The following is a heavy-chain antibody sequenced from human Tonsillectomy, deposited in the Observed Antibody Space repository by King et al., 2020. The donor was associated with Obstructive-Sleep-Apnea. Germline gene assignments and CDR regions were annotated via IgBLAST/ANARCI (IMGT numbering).Heavy chain of an antibody. CDR3: ARESIAVVVDVPGGEFDY. CDR2: ISNDGTNK. CDR1: GFILSTYA. J-gene: IGHJ4*02. Sequence: VQLVESGGGVVQPGRSLRLSCAASGFILSTYAMHWVRQAPGKGLEWVAVISNDGTNKYYADSVKGRFTISRDNSKSTLYLQMNSLSAEDTAVYYCARESIAVVVDVPGGEFDYWGQGTLVTVSS. D-gene: IGHD2-15*01. V-gene: IGHV3-30*04.